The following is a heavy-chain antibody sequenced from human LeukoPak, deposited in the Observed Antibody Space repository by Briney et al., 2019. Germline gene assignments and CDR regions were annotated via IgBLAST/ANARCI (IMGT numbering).Heavy chain of an antibody. CDR2: ISSSSSTI. V-gene: IGHV3-48*01. Sequence: GGSLRLSCAASGFTFSSYSMNWVRQAPGKGLEWVSYISSSSSTIYYADSVKGRFTISRDNAKNPLYLQMNSLRAEDTAVYYCAREKSGGYSSSWYANYFDYWGQGTLVTVSS. J-gene: IGHJ4*02. CDR3: AREKSGGYSSSWYANYFDY. CDR1: GFTFSSYS. D-gene: IGHD6-13*01.